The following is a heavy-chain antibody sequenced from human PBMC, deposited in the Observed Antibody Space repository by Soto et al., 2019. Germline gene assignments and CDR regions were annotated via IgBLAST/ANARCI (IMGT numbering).Heavy chain of an antibody. V-gene: IGHV1-69*01. CDR1: GGTFSSYA. Sequence: QVQLVQSGAEVKKPGSSVRVSCKASGGTFSSYAFSWVRQAPGQGLEWMGGIMPRFGPANYAQKFQGRVRITADESTTTAYMELNSLRSEDTAVDYCANTASLGASKSFDNWGQGTLVTVSS. CDR2: IMPRFGPA. CDR3: ANTASLGASKSFDN. D-gene: IGHD3-16*01. J-gene: IGHJ4*02.